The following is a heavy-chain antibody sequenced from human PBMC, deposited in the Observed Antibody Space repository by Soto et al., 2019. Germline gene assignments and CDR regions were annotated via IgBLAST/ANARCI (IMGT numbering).Heavy chain of an antibody. V-gene: IGHV3-23*01. CDR1: GFTFSSYA. D-gene: IGHD3-10*01. J-gene: IGHJ4*02. CDR2: ISGSGGST. CDR3: VILGGVVRGVIIY. Sequence: EVQLLESGGGLVQPGGSLRLSCAASGFTFSSYAMSWVRQAPGKGLEWVSAISGSGGSTYYADSVKGRFTISRDNSKNTLYLQMNSLRAEDTAVYYCVILGGVVRGVIIYWGQGTLVTVSS.